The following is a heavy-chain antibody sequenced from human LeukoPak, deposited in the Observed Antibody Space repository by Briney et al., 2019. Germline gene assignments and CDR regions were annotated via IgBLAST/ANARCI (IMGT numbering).Heavy chain of an antibody. Sequence: SETLSLTCAVYGGSFSGYYWSWIRQPPGKGLEWIGEINHSGSTNYNPSLKSRVTISVDTSKNQFSLKLSSVTAADTAVYYCARGRGRSSSWSDFDYWGQGTLVTVSS. CDR1: GGSFSGYY. D-gene: IGHD6-13*01. CDR2: INHSGST. J-gene: IGHJ4*02. CDR3: ARGRGRSSSWSDFDY. V-gene: IGHV4-34*01.